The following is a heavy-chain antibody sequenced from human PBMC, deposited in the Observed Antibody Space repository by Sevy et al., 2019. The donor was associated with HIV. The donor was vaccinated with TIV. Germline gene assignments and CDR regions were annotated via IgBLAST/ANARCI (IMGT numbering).Heavy chain of an antibody. CDR3: VRDGWDVSHYPDVFNV. V-gene: IGHV1-18*01. CDR1: GYTFLTYG. CDR2: IGVSHGNR. Sequence: ASVKVSCQASGYTFLTYGVSWVRQAPGQGLEWMGWIGVSHGNRKYAQNLQGRATVTADKSTFTAYLEMRSLTYDDTAMYYCVRDGWDVSHYPDVFNVWGQGTMVTVSS. J-gene: IGHJ3*01. D-gene: IGHD1-26*01.